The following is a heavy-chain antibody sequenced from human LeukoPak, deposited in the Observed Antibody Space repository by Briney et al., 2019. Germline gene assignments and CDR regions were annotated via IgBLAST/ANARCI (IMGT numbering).Heavy chain of an antibody. D-gene: IGHD6-19*01. V-gene: IGHV4-39*01. J-gene: IGHJ4*02. CDR3: ARFRDSRAVPGSFDY. CDR2: IYYSGST. CDR1: GYSISSSSYY. Sequence: SETLSLTCTVSGYSISSSSYYWGWIRQPPGKGLEWIGSIYYSGSTYYNPSLKSRVTISVDTSKNQFSLKLSSVTAADTAVYYCARFRDSRAVPGSFDYWGQGTLVTVSS.